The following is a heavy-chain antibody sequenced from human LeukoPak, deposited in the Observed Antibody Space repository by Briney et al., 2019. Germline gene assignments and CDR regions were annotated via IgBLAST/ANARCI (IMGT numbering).Heavy chain of an antibody. J-gene: IGHJ6*04. CDR3: AREVGTTVGYNGMDV. D-gene: IGHD1-1*01. CDR1: VGTFSSYA. Sequence: ASVKVSCKASVGTFSSYAISWVRQAPGQGLEWMGGIIPIFGTANYAQKFQGRVTITADKSTSTAYMELSSLRSEDTAVYYCAREVGTTVGYNGMDVWGKGNTVTVSS. CDR2: IIPIFGTA. V-gene: IGHV1-69*06.